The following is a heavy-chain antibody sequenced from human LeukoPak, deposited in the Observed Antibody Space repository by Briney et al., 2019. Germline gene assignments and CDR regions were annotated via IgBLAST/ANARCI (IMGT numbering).Heavy chain of an antibody. CDR1: GFTFSSYG. CDR3: VKDAGLMAVVVVITLDY. Sequence: GGSLRLSCAASGFTFSSYGMHWVRQAPGKGLEWVAVISYDGSNKYYADSVKGRFTISRDNSKNTLYLQMNSLRAEDTAVYYCVKDAGLMAVVVVITLDYWGQGTLVTVSS. CDR2: ISYDGSNK. J-gene: IGHJ4*02. D-gene: IGHD3-22*01. V-gene: IGHV3-30*18.